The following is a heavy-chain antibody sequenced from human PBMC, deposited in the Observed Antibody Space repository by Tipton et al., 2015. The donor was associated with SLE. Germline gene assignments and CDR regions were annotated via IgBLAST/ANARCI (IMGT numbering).Heavy chain of an antibody. V-gene: IGHV4-39*07. J-gene: IGHJ2*01. Sequence: TLSLTCTVSGGSITSTSYYWGWIRQPPGKGLEWIGTIYYTGNTFYNPSLKSRVTISVDTSKNQFSLKLSSVSAADTAVYYCARSAGATRPHWYFDVWGRGSLVTVSS. CDR1: GGSITSTSYY. D-gene: IGHD5-12*01. CDR3: ARSAGATRPHWYFDV. CDR2: IYYTGNT.